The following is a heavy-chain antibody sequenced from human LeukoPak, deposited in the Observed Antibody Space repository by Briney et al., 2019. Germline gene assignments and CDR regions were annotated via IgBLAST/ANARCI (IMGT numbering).Heavy chain of an antibody. CDR3: AELGITMIGGV. CDR2: ISGSGGST. J-gene: IGHJ6*04. Sequence: GGSLRLSCAASGFTFSSYAMSWVRQAPGKGLEWVSAISGSGGSTYYADSVKGRFTTSRDNAKNSLYLQMNSLRAEDTAVYYCAELGITMIGGVWGKGTTVTISS. D-gene: IGHD3-10*02. CDR1: GFTFSSYA. V-gene: IGHV3-23*01.